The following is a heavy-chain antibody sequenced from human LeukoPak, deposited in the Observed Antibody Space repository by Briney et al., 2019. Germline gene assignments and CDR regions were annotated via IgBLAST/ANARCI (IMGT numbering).Heavy chain of an antibody. D-gene: IGHD5-18*01. CDR2: INPNSGGT. Sequence: ASVKVSFKASGYTFTVYYMHWVRQAPGQGLEWMGWINPNSGGTNYAQKFQGWVTMTRDTSISTAYMELSRLRSDDTAVYYCARWAIQLWLIGGGYFDYWGQGTLVTVSS. J-gene: IGHJ4*02. CDR3: ARWAIQLWLIGGGYFDY. V-gene: IGHV1-2*04. CDR1: GYTFTVYY.